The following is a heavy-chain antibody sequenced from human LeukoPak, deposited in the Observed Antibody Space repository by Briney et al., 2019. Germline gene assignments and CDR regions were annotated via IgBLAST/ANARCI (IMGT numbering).Heavy chain of an antibody. CDR1: GFTFSSYA. D-gene: IGHD6-6*01. CDR3: ARDRESASSPYFFDS. Sequence: GGSLRLSCAASGFTFSSYAMDWVRQAPGKGLEWASFISRTGSYIHYADSVKGRFTISRDNAKNSLYLQMNSLRAEDTAVYYCARDRESASSPYFFDSWGQGTPVTVSS. V-gene: IGHV3-21*01. J-gene: IGHJ4*02. CDR2: ISRTGSYI.